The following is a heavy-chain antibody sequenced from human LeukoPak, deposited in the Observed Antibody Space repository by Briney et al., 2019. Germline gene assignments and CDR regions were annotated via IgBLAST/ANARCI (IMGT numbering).Heavy chain of an antibody. Sequence: PGGSLRLSCAASGFPFSGYDMNWVRQAPGKGLEWVTVISDDARNEDYADSVKGRFTISRDNSKNILYLQMNSLTSEDTAVYYCVRVVGYHGSGTYYKEGFDPWGQGTLVIVSS. J-gene: IGHJ5*02. V-gene: IGHV3-30*03. CDR2: ISDDARNE. CDR1: GFPFSGYD. D-gene: IGHD3-10*01. CDR3: VRVVGYHGSGTYYKEGFDP.